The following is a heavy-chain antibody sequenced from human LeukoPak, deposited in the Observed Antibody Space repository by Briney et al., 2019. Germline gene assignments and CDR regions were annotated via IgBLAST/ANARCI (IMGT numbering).Heavy chain of an antibody. CDR3: ARRGGSESYVFSDS. V-gene: IGHV3-7*01. CDR1: GFTFITYW. D-gene: IGHD3-10*01. Sequence: GGSLRLSCAASGFTFITYWMTWVRQAPGRGLEWVANINQDGSETYFLDSVKGRFTISRDNAKNSLYLQMNSLRAEDTAVYYCARRGGSESYVFSDSWGQGTLVTVSS. CDR2: INQDGSET. J-gene: IGHJ4*02.